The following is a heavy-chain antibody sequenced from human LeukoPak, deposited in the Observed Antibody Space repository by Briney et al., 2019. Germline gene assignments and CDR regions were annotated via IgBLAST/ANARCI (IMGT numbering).Heavy chain of an antibody. CDR2: IWYDGSNK. CDR1: GFTFSNYG. Sequence: PGGSLRLSCAASGFTFSNYGMHWVRQAPGKGLEWVAVIWYDGSNKYYADSVKGRFTISRGNSKNTLYLQMNSLRAEDTAVYYCNYYAYYYGMDVWGQGTTVTVSS. V-gene: IGHV3-33*08. CDR3: NYYAYYYGMDV. J-gene: IGHJ6*02.